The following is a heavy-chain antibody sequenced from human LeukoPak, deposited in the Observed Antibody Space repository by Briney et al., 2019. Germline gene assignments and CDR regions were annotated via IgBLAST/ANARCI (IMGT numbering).Heavy chain of an antibody. CDR3: ARGTYRDADAFDI. CDR1: GYTFTSFG. V-gene: IGHV1-18*01. J-gene: IGHJ3*02. Sequence: ASVKVSCKSSGYTFTSFGISWVRQAPGQGFEWMGWISVYNGNINYAQKFQGRVTMTTDTSTTTVYMELRSLTSDDTAVYYCARGTYRDADAFDIWGQGTMVTVSS. D-gene: IGHD3-16*02. CDR2: ISVYNGNI.